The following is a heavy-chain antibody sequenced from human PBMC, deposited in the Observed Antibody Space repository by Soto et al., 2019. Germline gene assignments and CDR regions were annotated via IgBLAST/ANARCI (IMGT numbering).Heavy chain of an antibody. V-gene: IGHV4-61*01. CDR3: ARLGTYGNYVDY. D-gene: IGHD3-10*02. CDR1: GGSINSGSYY. CDR2: IYYTGST. Sequence: SETLSLTCTVSGGSINSGSYYWTCIRQPPGKGLELIGYIYYTGSTNYNPSLKSRVTMSVDTSKNQFSLKLSSVTAADSAVYFCARLGTYGNYVDYWGQGTLVTVSS. J-gene: IGHJ4*02.